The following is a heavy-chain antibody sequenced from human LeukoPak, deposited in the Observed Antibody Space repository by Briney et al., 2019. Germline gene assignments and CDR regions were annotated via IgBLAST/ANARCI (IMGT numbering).Heavy chain of an antibody. CDR2: ISSSSSTI. Sequence: GGSLRLSCAASGFTFSSYSMNWVRQAPGKGLEWVSYISSSSSTIYYADSVKGRFTISRDNAKNSLYLQMNSLRAEDTAVYYCARDGIAAAGYYYYYMDVWGKGTTVTISS. J-gene: IGHJ6*03. CDR1: GFTFSSYS. CDR3: ARDGIAAAGYYYYYMDV. D-gene: IGHD6-13*01. V-gene: IGHV3-48*01.